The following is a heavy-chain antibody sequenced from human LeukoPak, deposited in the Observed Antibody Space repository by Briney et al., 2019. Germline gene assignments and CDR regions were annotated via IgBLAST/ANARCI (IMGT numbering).Heavy chain of an antibody. CDR1: GFTFSNYW. J-gene: IGHJ2*01. D-gene: IGHD3-22*01. CDR2: SKSDGSST. V-gene: IGHV3-74*01. CDR3: ARMDYYDSSGYPHWYFDL. Sequence: PGGSLRLSCAASGFTFSNYWMHWVRQAPGKGLVWVSRSKSDGSSTIYADSVKGRFTISRDNAKNTLYLQMNSLRAEDTAVYYCARMDYYDSSGYPHWYFDLWGRGTLVTVSS.